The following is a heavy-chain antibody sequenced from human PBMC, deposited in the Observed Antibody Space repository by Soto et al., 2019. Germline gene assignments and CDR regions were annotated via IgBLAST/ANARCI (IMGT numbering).Heavy chain of an antibody. CDR3: AATYSTVTGFDY. CDR1: GFTFSSYG. Sequence: QVQLVESGGGVVQPGRSLRLSCAASGFTFSSYGMHWVRQAPGKGLEWVAVIWYDGSNKYYADSVKGRFTISRDNSKNTLYLQMNSLRAEDTAVYYCAATYSTVTGFDYWGQGTLVTVSS. V-gene: IGHV3-33*01. D-gene: IGHD4-17*01. CDR2: IWYDGSNK. J-gene: IGHJ4*02.